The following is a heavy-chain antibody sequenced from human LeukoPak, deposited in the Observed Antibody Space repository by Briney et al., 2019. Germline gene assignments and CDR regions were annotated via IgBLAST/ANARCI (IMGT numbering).Heavy chain of an antibody. Sequence: GGSLGLSCAASGFTFSSYDMHWVRQATGKGLEWASAIGTAGDTYYPGSVKGRFTISRENAKNSLYLQMNSLRDGDTAVYYCARGHFYGSTHAFDIWGQGTMVTVSS. CDR3: ARGHFYGSTHAFDI. D-gene: IGHD3-10*01. J-gene: IGHJ3*02. V-gene: IGHV3-13*01. CDR2: IGTAGDT. CDR1: GFTFSSYD.